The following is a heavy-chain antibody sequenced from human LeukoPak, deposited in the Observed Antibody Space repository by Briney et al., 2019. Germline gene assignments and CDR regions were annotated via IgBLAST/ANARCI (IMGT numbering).Heavy chain of an antibody. V-gene: IGHV3-15*07. CDR2: IKSKTDGGTT. Sequence: GGSLRLSCAASGFTFSSAWMIWVRQAPGKGLEWVGRIKSKTDGGTTDYAAPVKGRFTISRDDSKNTLYLQMNSLRAEDTAVYYCARDRDSSGYYYTLDYWGQGTLVTVSS. D-gene: IGHD3-22*01. CDR1: GFTFSSAW. J-gene: IGHJ4*02. CDR3: ARDRDSSGYYYTLDY.